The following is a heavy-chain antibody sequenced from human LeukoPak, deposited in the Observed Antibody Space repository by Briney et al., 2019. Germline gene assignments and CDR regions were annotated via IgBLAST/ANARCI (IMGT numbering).Heavy chain of an antibody. CDR3: ARGVYARFDP. J-gene: IGHJ5*02. V-gene: IGHV3-30-3*01. CDR2: ISYDGSNK. D-gene: IGHD5/OR15-5a*01. Sequence: GVAVISYDGSNKYYADSVKGRFTISRDNSKNTLYLQMNSLRAEDTAVYYCARGVYARFDPWGQGTLVTVSS.